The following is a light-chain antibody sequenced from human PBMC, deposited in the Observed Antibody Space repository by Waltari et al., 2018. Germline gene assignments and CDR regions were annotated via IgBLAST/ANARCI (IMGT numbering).Light chain of an antibody. V-gene: IGKV3-20*01. J-gene: IGKJ1*01. CDR1: QSVSRA. Sequence: VLTQSPGTLSLSPGERATLSCRASQSVSRALAWYQQKPGQAPRLLIYGTSNRATGIPDRFSGSGSGTDFSLTISRLEPEDVAVYFCQHYVRLPATFGQGTKVEIK. CDR3: QHYVRLPAT. CDR2: GTS.